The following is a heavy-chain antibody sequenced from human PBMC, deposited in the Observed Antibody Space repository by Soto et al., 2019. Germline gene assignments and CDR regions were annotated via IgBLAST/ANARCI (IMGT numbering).Heavy chain of an antibody. CDR2: IYWDDDK. J-gene: IGHJ4*02. Sequence: QITLKESGPTLVKPTQTLTLTCTFSGFSLSTSGLGVGWIRQPPGKALEWLALIYWDDDKRYSPSLKSRLTITTDPPKHQAVLTMTTVDPVDTATYYCAHRSYGLLESWGQGTLVTVSS. V-gene: IGHV2-5*02. CDR3: AHRSYGLLES. CDR1: GFSLSTSGLG. D-gene: IGHD5-18*01.